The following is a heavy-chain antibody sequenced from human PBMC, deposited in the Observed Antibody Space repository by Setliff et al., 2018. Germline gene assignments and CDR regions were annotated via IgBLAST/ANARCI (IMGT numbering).Heavy chain of an antibody. CDR2: IYSSGST. Sequence: PSETLSLTCTVSGGSISSGSYYWSWIRQPAGKGLEWIGRIYSSGSTKYNPSLKSRVTISGDTSKNQFSLKLSSVTAADTAVYYCARVAPGWELLSWFDPWGQGTLVTVSS. D-gene: IGHD1-26*01. CDR3: ARVAPGWELLSWFDP. V-gene: IGHV4-61*02. CDR1: GGSISSGSYY. J-gene: IGHJ5*02.